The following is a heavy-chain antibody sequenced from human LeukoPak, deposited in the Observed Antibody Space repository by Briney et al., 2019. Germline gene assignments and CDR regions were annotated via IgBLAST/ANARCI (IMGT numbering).Heavy chain of an antibody. CDR1: GYSFTNYG. D-gene: IGHD1-1*01. V-gene: IGHV1-18*01. J-gene: IGHJ4*02. CDR2: ISGYNGRT. Sequence: ASVKVSCKTSGYSFTNYGISWVRQAPGQGLEWMGWISGYNGRTNSAQKVQGRVTMTTDASTSTAYTELRSLTSDDTAVYYCARDPAVIAATGMYADYWGQGTLVTVSS. CDR3: ARDPAVIAATGMYADY.